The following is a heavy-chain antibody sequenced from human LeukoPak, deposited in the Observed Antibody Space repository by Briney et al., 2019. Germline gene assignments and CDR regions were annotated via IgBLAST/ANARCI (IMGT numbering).Heavy chain of an antibody. V-gene: IGHV1-18*01. J-gene: IGHJ6*02. CDR3: AREADSYGQRAGYYGMDV. D-gene: IGHD5-18*01. Sequence: ASVKVSCKTSGYSFTTYGFTWVRQAPGQGLEWMGWISAYNGHTKYAQKLQGRVTMTTDTATSTAYMELRSLRSDDTAVYYCAREADSYGQRAGYYGMDVWGQGTTVTVSS. CDR1: GYSFTTYG. CDR2: ISAYNGHT.